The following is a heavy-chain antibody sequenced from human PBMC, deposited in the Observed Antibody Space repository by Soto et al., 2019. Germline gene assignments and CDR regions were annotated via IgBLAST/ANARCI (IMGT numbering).Heavy chain of an antibody. CDR1: GGSISNSNW. CDR2: IFHSGST. D-gene: IGHD2-15*01. CDR3: ARGRLGYCSGGSCYVFDY. J-gene: IGHJ4*02. Sequence: SETLSLTCAVFGGSISNSNWWTWVRQPPGKGLDWIGEIFHSGSTYYNPSLKSRVTISVDTSKNQFSLKLSSVTAADTAVYYCARGRLGYCSGGSCYVFDYWGQGTLVTVSS. V-gene: IGHV4-4*02.